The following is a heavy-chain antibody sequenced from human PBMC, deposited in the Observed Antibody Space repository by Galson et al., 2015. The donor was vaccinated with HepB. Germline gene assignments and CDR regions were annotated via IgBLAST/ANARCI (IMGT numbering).Heavy chain of an antibody. V-gene: IGHV3-20*04. Sequence: SLRLSCAASGFTFDDYSMTWVRQAPGKGLKWVSSINWNGNSTAYADSVKGRFIISRDKANNSVYLQMNSLRAEDTALYYCARVTSSGNHPDAFDIWGQGTMVTVSS. D-gene: IGHD6-19*01. CDR2: INWNGNST. CDR3: ARVTSSGNHPDAFDI. J-gene: IGHJ3*02. CDR1: GFTFDDYS.